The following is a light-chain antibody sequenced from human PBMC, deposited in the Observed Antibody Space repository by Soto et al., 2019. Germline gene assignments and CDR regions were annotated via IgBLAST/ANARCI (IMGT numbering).Light chain of an antibody. V-gene: IGKV1-27*01. J-gene: IGKJ1*01. CDR3: QKYNGAPWT. Sequence: DLQMTQSPATLSASVGDRVTITCRASQGISNDLAGYQQKPGKVPRLLIYAASTLQSGFPSRFSGIGSGTDFTLTISSRQPEDLATYYCQKYNGAPWTFGQGTRWIS. CDR1: QGISND. CDR2: AAS.